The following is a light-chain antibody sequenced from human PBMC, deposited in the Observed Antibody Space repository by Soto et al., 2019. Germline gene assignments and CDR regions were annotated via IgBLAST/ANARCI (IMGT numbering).Light chain of an antibody. CDR1: QSVSSN. J-gene: IGKJ4*01. CDR3: QQRSNPLT. Sequence: EIVMTQSPATLSVSPGERATLSCRASQSVSSNFAWYQQKPGQAPRLLIYDASTRATGIPARFSGSGSGTEFTLTISSLQSEDFAVYYCQQRSNPLTFGGGTKVEIK. V-gene: IGKV3-15*01. CDR2: DAS.